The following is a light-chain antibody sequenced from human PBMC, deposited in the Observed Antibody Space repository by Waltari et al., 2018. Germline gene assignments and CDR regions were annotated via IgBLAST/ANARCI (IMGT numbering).Light chain of an antibody. V-gene: IGLV2-11*01. Sequence: QSVLTQPRSVSGSPGQSVAISCTGTSSAVGGYDYVSWYQQYPGKAPKVMIYGVYKRPSGGPDRFSGSKSGNTASLSISGLQAEDEADYYCCSYANSKWVFGGGTKLTVL. CDR1: SSAVGGYDY. J-gene: IGLJ3*02. CDR3: CSYANSKWV. CDR2: GVY.